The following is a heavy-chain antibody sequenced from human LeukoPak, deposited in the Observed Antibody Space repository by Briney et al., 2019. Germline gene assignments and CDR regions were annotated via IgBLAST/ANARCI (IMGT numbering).Heavy chain of an antibody. V-gene: IGHV3-30-3*01. J-gene: IGHJ4*02. CDR1: GFTLKSYV. CDR2: ISYDGSNK. D-gene: IGHD5-24*01. CDR3: ARDRRWLQYSDY. Sequence: GGSLRLSCAASGFTLKSYVMHWVRQAPGKGLEWVAVISYDGSNKYYAESVKGRFTSSRDNSKNTLYLQMNSLRAEDTAVYYCARDRRWLQYSDYWGQGTLVTVSS.